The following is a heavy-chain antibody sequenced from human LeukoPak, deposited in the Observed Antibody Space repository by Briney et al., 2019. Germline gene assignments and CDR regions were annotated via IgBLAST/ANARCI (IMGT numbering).Heavy chain of an antibody. CDR1: GGTFSSYA. CDR3: ASGHYGDYGDY. V-gene: IGHV1-2*02. J-gene: IGHJ4*02. D-gene: IGHD4-17*01. CDR2: INPNSGGT. Sequence: ASVKVSCKASGGTFSSYAISWVRQAPGQGLEWMGWINPNSGGTNYAQKFQGRVTMTRDTSISTAYMELSRLRSDDTAVYYCASGHYGDYGDYWDQGTLVTVSS.